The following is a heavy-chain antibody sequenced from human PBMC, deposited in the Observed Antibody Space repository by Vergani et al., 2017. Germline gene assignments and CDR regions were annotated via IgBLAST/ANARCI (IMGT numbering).Heavy chain of an antibody. CDR2: ISSSSSYI. D-gene: IGHD2-21*01. CDR3: ARVPGNNVGQPEDY. Sequence: EVQLVESGGGLVQPGGSLRLSCAASGFTFSSYSMNWVRQAPGKGLEWVSSISSSSSYIYYADSVKGRFTISRDNAKNSLYLQMNSLRAEDTAVYYCARVPGNNVGQPEDYWGQGTLVTVSS. V-gene: IGHV3-21*01. CDR1: GFTFSSYS. J-gene: IGHJ4*02.